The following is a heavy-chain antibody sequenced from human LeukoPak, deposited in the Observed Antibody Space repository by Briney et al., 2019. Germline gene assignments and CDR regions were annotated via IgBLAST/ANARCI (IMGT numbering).Heavy chain of an antibody. CDR3: ARDRGYDFWSGYFNYYYYMDV. Sequence: GGSLRFSCAASGFTFSSYAMHWVRQAPGKGLEWVAVISYDGSNKYYADSVKGRFTISRDNSKNTLYLQMNSLRAEDTAVYYCARDRGYDFWSGYFNYYYYMDVWGKGTTVTVSS. D-gene: IGHD3-3*01. J-gene: IGHJ6*03. CDR2: ISYDGSNK. CDR1: GFTFSSYA. V-gene: IGHV3-30-3*01.